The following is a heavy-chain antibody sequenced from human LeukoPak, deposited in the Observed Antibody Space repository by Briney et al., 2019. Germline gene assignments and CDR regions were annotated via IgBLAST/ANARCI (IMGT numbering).Heavy chain of an antibody. J-gene: IGHJ6*03. V-gene: IGHV1-8*01. Sequence: ASVKVFCKASGYTFTSYDINWVRQATGQGLEWMGWMNPNSGNTGYAQKFQGRVTMTRNTSISTAYMELSSLRSEDTAVYYCATLAGRKTGTDPTHYYYYMDVWGKGTTVTVSS. D-gene: IGHD1-1*01. CDR1: GYTFTSYD. CDR3: ATLAGRKTGTDPTHYYYYMDV. CDR2: MNPNSGNT.